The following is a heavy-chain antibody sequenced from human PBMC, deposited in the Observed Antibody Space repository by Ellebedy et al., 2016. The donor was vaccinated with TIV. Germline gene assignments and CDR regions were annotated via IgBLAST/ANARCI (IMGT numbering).Heavy chain of an antibody. Sequence: PGGSLRLSCAASGFAFGINAMGWVRQAPGKGLEWVSAIADRGHVEYYPDSVRGRFTISRDNSKDALYLQMNNLRAEDTAVYYCVKDLPASGWSFDCWGLGTLVTVSS. D-gene: IGHD6-19*01. CDR2: IADRGHVE. J-gene: IGHJ4*02. V-gene: IGHV3-23*01. CDR1: GFAFGINA. CDR3: VKDLPASGWSFDC.